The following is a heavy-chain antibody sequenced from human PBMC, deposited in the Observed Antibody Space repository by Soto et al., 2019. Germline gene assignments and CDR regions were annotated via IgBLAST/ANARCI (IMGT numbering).Heavy chain of an antibody. D-gene: IGHD3-10*01. CDR3: ARFMYYYGSGSYYRPFDY. J-gene: IGHJ4*02. Sequence: EVQLVQSGAEVKKPGESLKISCKGSGYSFTSYWIGWVRQMPGKGLEWMGIIYPGDSDTRYSPSFQGQVTISADKSISTAYLQWSSLKASDTAMYYCARFMYYYGSGSYYRPFDYWGQGTLVTVSS. V-gene: IGHV5-51*01. CDR2: IYPGDSDT. CDR1: GYSFTSYW.